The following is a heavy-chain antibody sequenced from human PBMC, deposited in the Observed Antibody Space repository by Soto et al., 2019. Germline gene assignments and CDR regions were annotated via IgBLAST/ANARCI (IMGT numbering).Heavy chain of an antibody. CDR2: IFYSGSF. V-gene: IGHV4-31*03. Sequence: SETLSLTCTVSGGSISSGTSYWSWIRQRPGKGLEWIGYIFYSGSFYYTPSLRGRVMILADTSKNQFTLKLSSVTAADTAVYYCARGRYYDILTDGFAYRGQGTLVTVSS. CDR3: ARGRYYDILTDGFAY. D-gene: IGHD3-9*01. J-gene: IGHJ4*02. CDR1: GGSISSGTSY.